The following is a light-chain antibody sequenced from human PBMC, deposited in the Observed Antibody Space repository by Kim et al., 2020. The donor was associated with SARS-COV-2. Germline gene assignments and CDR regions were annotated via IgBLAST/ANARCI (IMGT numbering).Light chain of an antibody. Sequence: QPVLTQPPSASASLGASVTLTCTLSSGYSNYKVDWYQQRPGKGPRFVMRVGTGGIVGSKGDGIPDRFSVLGSGLNRYLTIKNIQEEDESDYHCGADHGSGSNFVYVFGTGTKFTV. CDR3: GADHGSGSNFVYV. CDR1: SGYSNYK. CDR2: VGTGGIVG. J-gene: IGLJ1*01. V-gene: IGLV9-49*01.